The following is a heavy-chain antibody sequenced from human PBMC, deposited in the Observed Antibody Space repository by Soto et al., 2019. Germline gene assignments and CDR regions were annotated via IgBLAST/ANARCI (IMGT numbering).Heavy chain of an antibody. V-gene: IGHV3-23*01. Sequence: EVQLLESGGALVQPGGSLRLSCAASGFTFSSYAMSWVRQAPGKGLEWVSGLSDSGGSTYYADSVKGRFTISRDNSMNTLYLQMNTLRVEDTDVYYCAKVSSGWYSGFFDYWGQGTLVTVSS. D-gene: IGHD6-13*01. J-gene: IGHJ4*02. CDR3: AKVSSGWYSGFFDY. CDR2: LSDSGGST. CDR1: GFTFSSYA.